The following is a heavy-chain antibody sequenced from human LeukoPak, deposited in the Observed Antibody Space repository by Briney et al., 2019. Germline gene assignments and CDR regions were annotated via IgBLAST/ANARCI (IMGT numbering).Heavy chain of an antibody. D-gene: IGHD2-2*01. CDR2: IYTGGTT. Sequence: GGSLRLSCAASGFTVNSQYMSWVRQAPGKGLEWVSVIYTGGTTHYADSVKGRFTISRDNAKNTLYPQMNSLRAEDTAVYYCARRKVVSAYYYGMDVWGQGTTVTVSS. CDR1: GFTVNSQY. V-gene: IGHV3-66*01. CDR3: ARRKVVSAYYYGMDV. J-gene: IGHJ6*02.